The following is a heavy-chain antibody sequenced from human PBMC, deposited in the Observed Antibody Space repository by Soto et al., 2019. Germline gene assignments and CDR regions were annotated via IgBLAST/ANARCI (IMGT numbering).Heavy chain of an antibody. Sequence: QVQLVQSGAEVKKPGASVKVSCKASGYTFTSYGISWVRQAPGQGLEWMGWISAYNGNTNYAQKLQGRATMATGTSTRTGDMELRSLRSDATAVYYCARVGMGATTGGDWFDPWGQGTLVTVSS. V-gene: IGHV1-18*01. CDR2: ISAYNGNT. CDR3: ARVGMGATTGGDWFDP. CDR1: GYTFTSYG. D-gene: IGHD1-26*01. J-gene: IGHJ5*02.